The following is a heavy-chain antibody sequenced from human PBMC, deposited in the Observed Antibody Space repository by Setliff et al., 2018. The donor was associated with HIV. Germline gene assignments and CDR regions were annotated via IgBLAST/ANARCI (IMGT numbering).Heavy chain of an antibody. J-gene: IGHJ4*02. V-gene: IGHV4-4*08. CDR3: ASLAYNFWSGRPPFDY. D-gene: IGHD3-3*01. CDR1: GGSISSYF. Sequence: SETLSLTCTVSGGSISSYFWSWIRQPPGKGLEWIGYIYTNGSTNYNPSLKSRVTISLDTSNQQFSLKLTSVTAADTAKYYCASLAYNFWSGRPPFDYWGQGTLVTVSS. CDR2: IYTNGST.